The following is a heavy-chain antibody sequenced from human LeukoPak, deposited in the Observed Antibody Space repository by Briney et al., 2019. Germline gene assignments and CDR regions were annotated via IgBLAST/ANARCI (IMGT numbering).Heavy chain of an antibody. D-gene: IGHD2-21*02. V-gene: IGHV3-53*01. CDR1: GFTVSSNY. CDR3: ARYKTAGDYFDY. J-gene: IGHJ4*02. Sequence: HPGRSLRLSCAASGFTVSSNYMSWVRQAPGKGLEWVSIIYSGGSRYYADSVKGRFTISRDNSKNTLYLQMNTLRAEDTAVYYCARYKTAGDYFDYWGQGTLVTVSS. CDR2: IYSGGSR.